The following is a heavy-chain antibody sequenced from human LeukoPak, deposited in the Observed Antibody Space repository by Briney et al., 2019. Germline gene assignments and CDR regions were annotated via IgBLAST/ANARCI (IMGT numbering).Heavy chain of an antibody. CDR2: IKQDGSEK. J-gene: IGHJ4*02. Sequence: GGSLRLSCAASGFTFSSYWMSWVRQAPGKGLEWVANIKQDGSEKYYVDSVKGRFTISRDNAKNSLYLQMNSLRAEDTAVYYCARGVNYYYGSGSYYGEAFYFDYWGQGTLVTVSS. CDR1: GFTFSSYW. CDR3: ARGVNYYYGSGSYYGEAFYFDY. V-gene: IGHV3-7*01. D-gene: IGHD3-10*01.